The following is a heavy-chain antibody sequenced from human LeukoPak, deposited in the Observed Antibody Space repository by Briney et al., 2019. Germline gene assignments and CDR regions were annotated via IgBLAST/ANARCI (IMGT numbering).Heavy chain of an antibody. Sequence: GGSLRLSCAASGFTFSSYWMSWVRQAPGKGLEWVANIKQDGSEKYYVDSVKGRFTISRDNAKNSLYLQMNSLRAEDTAVYYCARDNSVKLLYDFWSGYYTPNYYFDYWGQGTLVTVSP. V-gene: IGHV3-7*01. CDR1: GFTFSSYW. J-gene: IGHJ4*02. D-gene: IGHD3-3*01. CDR2: IKQDGSEK. CDR3: ARDNSVKLLYDFWSGYYTPNYYFDY.